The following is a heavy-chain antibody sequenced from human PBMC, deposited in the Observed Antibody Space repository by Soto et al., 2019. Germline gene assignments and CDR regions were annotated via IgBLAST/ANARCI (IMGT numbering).Heavy chain of an antibody. V-gene: IGHV3-33*01. J-gene: IGHJ3*02. CDR3: ARDPVVGDAFDI. Sequence: QVQLVESGGGVVQPGRSLRLSCAASGFTFSSYGMHWVRQAPGKGLEWVAVIWYDGSNKYYADSVKGRFTISRDNSENTLYLQMNSLRAEDTAVYYCARDPVVGDAFDIWGQGTMVTVSS. D-gene: IGHD2-15*01. CDR1: GFTFSSYG. CDR2: IWYDGSNK.